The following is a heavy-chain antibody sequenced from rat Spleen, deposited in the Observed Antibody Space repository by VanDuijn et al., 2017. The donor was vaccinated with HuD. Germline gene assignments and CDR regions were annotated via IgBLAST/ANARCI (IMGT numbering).Heavy chain of an antibody. J-gene: IGHJ2*01. Sequence: QVQLKESGPGLVQPSQTLSLTCTVSGFSLSNYGVIWVRQPPGKGLEWMGVIWGNGNANYNSPLKSRLSISRDTSKSQVFLKMNSLQTEDIATYYCARGFGFYTGDYFDYWGQGVMVTVSS. CDR1: GFSLSNYG. V-gene: IGHV2-13*01. CDR2: IWGNGNA. D-gene: IGHD4-3*01. CDR3: ARGFGFYTGDYFDY.